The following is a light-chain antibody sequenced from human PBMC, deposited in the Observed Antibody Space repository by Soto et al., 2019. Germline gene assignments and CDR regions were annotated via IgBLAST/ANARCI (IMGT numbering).Light chain of an antibody. CDR3: QQYNSYSPT. CDR1: QRISSW. J-gene: IGKJ2*01. V-gene: IGKV1-5*01. Sequence: DIQMTQSPSTLSASVGDRVTMTCRASQRISSWLAWYQQKPGKAPKLLIYDASSLESGVPSRFSGSGSGTEFTLTISSLQPDDFATYYCQQYNSYSPTFGQGTKLEIK. CDR2: DAS.